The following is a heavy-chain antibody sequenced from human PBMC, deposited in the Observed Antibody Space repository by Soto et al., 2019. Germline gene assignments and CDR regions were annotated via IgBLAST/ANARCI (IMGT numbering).Heavy chain of an antibody. CDR2: ISSSGSTI. J-gene: IGHJ4*02. Sequence: EVQLVESGGGLVQPGGSLRLSCAASGFTFSSYEMNWVRQAPGKGLEWVSYISSSGSTIYYADSVKGRFTISRDNAKNSLYLQMNSLRAEDTAVYYCARGVRFHDYGDYPFGYWGQGTLVTVSS. V-gene: IGHV3-48*03. D-gene: IGHD4-17*01. CDR3: ARGVRFHDYGDYPFGY. CDR1: GFTFSSYE.